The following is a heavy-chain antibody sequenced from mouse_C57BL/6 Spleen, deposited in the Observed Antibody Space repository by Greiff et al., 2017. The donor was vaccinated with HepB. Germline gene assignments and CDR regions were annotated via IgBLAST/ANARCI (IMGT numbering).Heavy chain of an antibody. Sequence: VQLQQSGAELVRPGASVKLSCKASGYTFTDYYINWVKQRPGQGLEWIARIYPGSGNTYYNEKFKGKATLTAEKSSSTTYMQLSRLTSEDSAVYFCARCTNWYFDVWGTGTTVTVSS. D-gene: IGHD5-1*01. CDR3: ARCTNWYFDV. CDR2: IYPGSGNT. J-gene: IGHJ1*03. V-gene: IGHV1-76*01. CDR1: GYTFTDYY.